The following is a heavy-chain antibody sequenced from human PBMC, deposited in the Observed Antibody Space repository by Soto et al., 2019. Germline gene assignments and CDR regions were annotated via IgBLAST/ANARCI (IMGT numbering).Heavy chain of an antibody. V-gene: IGHV3-23*01. D-gene: IGHD3-10*01. CDR3: AKDRNQYYYHANDAFDI. Sequence: GGSLRLSCAASGFTFSSYAMSWVRQAPGKGLEWVSAISGSGGSTYYADSVKGRFTISRDNSKNTLYLQMNSLRAEDTAVYYCAKDRNQYYYHANDAFDIWGQGTMVTVSS. J-gene: IGHJ3*02. CDR2: ISGSGGST. CDR1: GFTFSSYA.